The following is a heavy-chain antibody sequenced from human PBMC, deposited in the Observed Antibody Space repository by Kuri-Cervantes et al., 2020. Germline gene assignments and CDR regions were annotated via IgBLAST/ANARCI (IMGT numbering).Heavy chain of an antibody. J-gene: IGHJ2*01. V-gene: IGHV4-39*01. D-gene: IGHD5-18*01. CDR2: IYYSGST. CDR3: ASRLDTPMFTNWYFDL. CDR1: GGSINSRSYY. Sequence: SETLSLTCTVSGGSINSRSYYWGWIRQPPGKGLEWIGNIYYSGSTYYNPSLKSRVTISVDTSKNQFSLKLSSVTAADSAGYYCASRLDTPMFTNWYFDLWGRGTLVTVSS.